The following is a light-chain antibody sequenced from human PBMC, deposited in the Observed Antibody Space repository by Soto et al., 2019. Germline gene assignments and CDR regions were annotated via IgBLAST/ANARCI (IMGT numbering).Light chain of an antibody. J-gene: IGKJ1*01. Sequence: IVLTQSPGTLSLSPGERATLSCRASQSVSSSYLAWYQQKPGQAPRLLIHGASTRATGIAARFSGSGSGTELTITISGLQSEDCAVYSCQQYNSWPPTFGQGTKVDIK. CDR2: GAS. CDR3: QQYNSWPPT. CDR1: QSVSSSY. V-gene: IGKV3-15*01.